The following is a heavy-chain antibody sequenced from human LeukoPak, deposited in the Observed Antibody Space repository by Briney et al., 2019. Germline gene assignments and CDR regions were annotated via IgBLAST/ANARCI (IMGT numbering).Heavy chain of an antibody. V-gene: IGHV4-39*07. Sequence: SETLSLTCSVSGGSISSNGYYWGWIRQPPGKGLEWIGSIYYSGSTYYNPSLKSRVTISVDTSKNQFSLKLSSVTAADTAVYYCARFGVLGYCSSTSCLGDYYGMDVWGQGTTVTVSS. CDR1: GGSISSNGYY. CDR2: IYYSGST. J-gene: IGHJ6*02. CDR3: ARFGVLGYCSSTSCLGDYYGMDV. D-gene: IGHD2-2*01.